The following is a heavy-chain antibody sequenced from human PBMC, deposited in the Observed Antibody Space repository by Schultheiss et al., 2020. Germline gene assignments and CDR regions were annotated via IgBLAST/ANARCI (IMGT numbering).Heavy chain of an antibody. J-gene: IGHJ6*02. CDR2: ISYDGSNK. CDR1: GFTFSSYA. D-gene: IGHD1-26*01. CDR3: AKGRGAGTVYYYYGMDV. V-gene: IGHV3-30-3*01. Sequence: GGSLRLSCAASGFTFSSYAMHWVRQAPGKGLEWVAVISYDGSNKYYADSVKGRFTISRDNSKNTLYLQMNSLRAEDTAVYYCAKGRGAGTVYYYYGMDVWGQGTTVTVSS.